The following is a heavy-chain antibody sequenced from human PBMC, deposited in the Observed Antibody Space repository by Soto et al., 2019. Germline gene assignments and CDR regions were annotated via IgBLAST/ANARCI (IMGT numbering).Heavy chain of an antibody. CDR3: ARSPAYCGGDCYSGWTWFDY. CDR1: GGSISSGGYY. D-gene: IGHD2-21*02. V-gene: IGHV4-31*03. J-gene: IGHJ4*02. Sequence: SETLSLTCTVSGGSISSGGYYWSWIRQHPGKGLEWIGYIYYSGSTYYNPSLKSRVTISVDTSKNQFSLKLSSVTAADTAVYYCARSPAYCGGDCYSGWTWFDYWGQGTLVTVSS. CDR2: IYYSGST.